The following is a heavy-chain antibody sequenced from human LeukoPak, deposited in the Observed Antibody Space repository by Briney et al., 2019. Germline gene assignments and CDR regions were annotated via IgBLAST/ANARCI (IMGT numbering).Heavy chain of an antibody. CDR3: ARGRYSYGRAFDY. D-gene: IGHD5-18*01. Sequence: PRGSLRLSCAASGFTFSNYEMNWVRQAPGKGLQWVSHISSSGATIYYADSVKGRFTISRDNAKNSLYLQMNSLRAEDTAVYYCARGRYSYGRAFDYWGQGTLVTVSS. J-gene: IGHJ4*02. CDR2: ISSSGATI. CDR1: GFTFSNYE. V-gene: IGHV3-48*03.